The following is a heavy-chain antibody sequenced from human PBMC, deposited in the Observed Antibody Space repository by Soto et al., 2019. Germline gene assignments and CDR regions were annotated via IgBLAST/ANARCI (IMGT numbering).Heavy chain of an antibody. J-gene: IGHJ3*02. V-gene: IGHV1-2*04. CDR1: GYTFIDYY. CDR2: INPNSGGT. CDR3: ARGSCSAENCYSIRALDI. D-gene: IGHD2-15*01. Sequence: GASVKVSCKTSGYTFIDYYIHWVRQAPGQGLEWMGWINPNSGGTDYAQKFQGWFTMTRVTSINTAYMELSRLTSDDTAVYYCARGSCSAENCYSIRALDIWGQGTMVTVSS.